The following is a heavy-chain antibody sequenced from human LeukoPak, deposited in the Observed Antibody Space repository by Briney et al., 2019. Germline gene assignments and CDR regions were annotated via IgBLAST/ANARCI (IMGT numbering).Heavy chain of an antibody. CDR1: GYTFTSYA. Sequence: ASVKVSCKAPGYTFTSYAMHWVRQAPGQRLEWMGWINAGNGNTKYSQKFQGRVTITRDTSASTAYMELSSLRSEDTAVYYCARVPQGLGYFDYWGQGTLVTVSS. V-gene: IGHV1-3*01. D-gene: IGHD2-15*01. CDR2: INAGNGNT. J-gene: IGHJ4*02. CDR3: ARVPQGLGYFDY.